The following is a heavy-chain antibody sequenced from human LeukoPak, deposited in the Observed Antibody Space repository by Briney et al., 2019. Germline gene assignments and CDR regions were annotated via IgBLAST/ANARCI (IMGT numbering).Heavy chain of an antibody. CDR2: INHSGST. CDR3: ARSGPAAGRPDAFDI. D-gene: IGHD2-2*01. Sequence: SETLSLTCAVYGGSFSGYYWSWIRQPPGKGLEWSGEINHSGSTNYNPSLKSRVTISVDTSKNQFSLKLNSVTAADTAVYFCARSGPAAGRPDAFDIWGQGTMVTVSS. V-gene: IGHV4-34*01. CDR1: GGSFSGYY. J-gene: IGHJ3*02.